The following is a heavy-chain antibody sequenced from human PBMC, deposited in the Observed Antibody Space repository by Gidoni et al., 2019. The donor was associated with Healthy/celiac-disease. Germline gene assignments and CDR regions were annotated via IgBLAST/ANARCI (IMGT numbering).Heavy chain of an antibody. CDR1: GFSLSTSGVG. Sequence: QITLKESGPTLVKPTQTLTLTCPFSGFSLSTSGVGVGWIRQPPGKALEWLALIYWDDDKRYSPSLKSRLTITKDTSKNQVVLTMTNMDPVDTATYYCATQSLVRGVDYWGQGTLVTVSS. CDR3: ATQSLVRGVDY. CDR2: IYWDDDK. J-gene: IGHJ4*02. D-gene: IGHD3-10*01. V-gene: IGHV2-5*02.